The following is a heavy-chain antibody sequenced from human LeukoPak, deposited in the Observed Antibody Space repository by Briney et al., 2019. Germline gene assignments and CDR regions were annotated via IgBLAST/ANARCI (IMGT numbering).Heavy chain of an antibody. J-gene: IGHJ3*02. CDR1: GFTFTTYW. CDR2: INQDGTEK. D-gene: IGHD2-2*01. Sequence: GGSLRLSCAASGFTFTTYWMTWVRQAPGKGLEWVANINQDGTEKYYVDSVKGRFTISRDNAKNTLYLQMNSLRAADTAVYYCASPYVVVPAAGAFDIWGQGTMVTVSS. CDR3: ASPYVVVPAAGAFDI. V-gene: IGHV3-7*03.